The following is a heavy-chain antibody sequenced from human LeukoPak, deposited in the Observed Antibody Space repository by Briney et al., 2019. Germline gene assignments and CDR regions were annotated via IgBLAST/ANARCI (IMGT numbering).Heavy chain of an antibody. D-gene: IGHD6-13*01. Sequence: NPGGSLRLSCAASGFTFSNAWMSWVRQAPGKGLEWVGRIKSETDGGTTDYAAPVKGRFTISRDDSKNTLYLRMSSLKTEDTAVYYCTTAGSSWLYYFDYWGQGTLVTVSS. J-gene: IGHJ4*02. CDR2: IKSETDGGTT. CDR3: TTAGSSWLYYFDY. V-gene: IGHV3-15*01. CDR1: GFTFSNAW.